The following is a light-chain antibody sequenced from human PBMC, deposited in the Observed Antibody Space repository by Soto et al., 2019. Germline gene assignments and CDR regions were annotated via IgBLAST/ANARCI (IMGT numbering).Light chain of an antibody. CDR2: AAF. CDR1: QSISSY. J-gene: IGKJ4*01. V-gene: IGKV1-39*01. Sequence: DLQVTQSPSSLSASVGDRLTITCRASQSISSYLNWYQQKPGEAPKLLIYAAFSLNSGVPSRFSGSGAGTDFTLTIRSLQPEDFATYYCQQTFRPPRTFGGGTKVVIK. CDR3: QQTFRPPRT.